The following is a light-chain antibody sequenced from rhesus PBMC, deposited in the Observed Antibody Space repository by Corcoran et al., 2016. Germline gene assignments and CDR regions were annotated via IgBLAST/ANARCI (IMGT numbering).Light chain of an antibody. Sequence: DIVMTQTPLSLPVTPGEPASISCRSSQSLLHSNGYTYLFWYLQKPSQSPQLLIYLGSNRASGVPDRVSGSGSGTDCTLKIRRVEAEDVWVYYCLQDIQLPFTFGPGTKLDIK. CDR3: LQDIQLPFT. CDR1: QSLLHSNGYTY. CDR2: LGS. V-gene: IGKV2-78*01. J-gene: IGKJ3*01.